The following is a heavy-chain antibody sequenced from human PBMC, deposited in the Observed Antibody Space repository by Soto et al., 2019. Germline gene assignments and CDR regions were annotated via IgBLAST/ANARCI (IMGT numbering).Heavy chain of an antibody. J-gene: IGHJ4*02. D-gene: IGHD4-17*01. CDR1: GYTFTSYD. CDR3: ARGPAFHDYGDSDY. CDR2: MNPNSGNT. V-gene: IGHV1-8*01. Sequence: ASVKVSCKASGYTFTSYDINWVRQATGQGLEWMGWMNPNSGNTGYAQKFQGRVTMTRNTSISTAYTELSSLRSEDTAVYYCARGPAFHDYGDSDYWGQGTLVTVSS.